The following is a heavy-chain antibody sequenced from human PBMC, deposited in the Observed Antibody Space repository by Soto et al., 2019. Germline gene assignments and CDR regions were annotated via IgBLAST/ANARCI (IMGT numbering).Heavy chain of an antibody. Sequence: QVHLVQSGAEVKEPGASVRVSCEASGYTFTSHTIHWARQAPGQGLEWMGWIIVSHGSPRYAPQFQGRITFGRDTSATTAYMELISLTFEDMAVYYCAREPEDGVPGDYWGQGTPVVVSS. J-gene: IGHJ4*02. CDR2: IIVSHGSP. D-gene: IGHD2-8*01. V-gene: IGHV1-3*01. CDR3: AREPEDGVPGDY. CDR1: GYTFTSHT.